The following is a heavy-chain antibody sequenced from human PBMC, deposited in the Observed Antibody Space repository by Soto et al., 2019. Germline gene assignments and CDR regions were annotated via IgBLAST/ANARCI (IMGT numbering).Heavy chain of an antibody. V-gene: IGHV6-1*01. D-gene: IGHD6-13*01. CDR3: AREGDRSSWYGDAFDI. Sequence: SQTLSLTCAISGDSVSSNSAAWNWIRQSPSRGLKWLGRTYYRSKWYNDYAVSVKSRITINPDTSKNQFSLQLNSVTPEDTAVYYCAREGDRSSWYGDAFDIWGQGTMVTVSS. J-gene: IGHJ3*02. CDR2: TYYRSKWYN. CDR1: GDSVSSNSAA.